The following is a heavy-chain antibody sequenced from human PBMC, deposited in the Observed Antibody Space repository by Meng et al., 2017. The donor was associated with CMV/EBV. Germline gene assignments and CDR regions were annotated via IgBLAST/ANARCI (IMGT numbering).Heavy chain of an antibody. CDR2: IYPGDSDT. CDR3: ARRGTYYYDSSGYYTLHSGMDV. J-gene: IGHJ6*02. D-gene: IGHD3-22*01. CDR1: GYSFTSYW. Sequence: GGSLRLSCKGSGYSFTSYWIGWVRQMPGKGLEWMGIIYPGDSDTRYSPSFQGQVTISADKSISTAYLQWSSLKASDTAMYYCARRGTYYYDSSGYYTLHSGMDVWGQGTTVTVSS. V-gene: IGHV5-51*01.